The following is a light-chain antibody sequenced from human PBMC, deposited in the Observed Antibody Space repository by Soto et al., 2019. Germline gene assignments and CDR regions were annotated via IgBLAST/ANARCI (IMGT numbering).Light chain of an antibody. Sequence: QSVLTQPPSASGTPGQRVTISCSGSSSNIGGNTVNWYQQLPRTAPKLLIYSHNQRPSGVPDRFSGSRSGTSASLAISGVQFEDEADYYCAARGGSLNGDWVFGGGTQLTVL. J-gene: IGLJ3*02. CDR2: SHN. V-gene: IGLV1-44*01. CDR1: SSNIGGNT. CDR3: AARGGSLNGDWV.